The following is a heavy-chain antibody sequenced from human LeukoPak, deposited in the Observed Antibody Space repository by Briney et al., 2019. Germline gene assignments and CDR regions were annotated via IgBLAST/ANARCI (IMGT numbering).Heavy chain of an antibody. Sequence: ASVKVSCKASGYTFTTYFVHWVGQAPGQGLEWMGVINPYSGSTSYAQKFQGRVTMTRDTSTSTVYMELSSLRSDGTAVYYCARGRGSGTYSARDFDYLGQGTLVTVSS. CDR3: ARGRGSGTYSARDFDY. J-gene: IGHJ4*02. V-gene: IGHV1-46*01. CDR1: GYTFTTYF. CDR2: INPYSGST. D-gene: IGHD3-10*01.